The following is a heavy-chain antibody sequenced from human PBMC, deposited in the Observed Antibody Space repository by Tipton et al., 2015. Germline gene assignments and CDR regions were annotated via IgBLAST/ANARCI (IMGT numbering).Heavy chain of an antibody. J-gene: IGHJ4*02. D-gene: IGHD4-23*01. V-gene: IGHV4-59*01. CDR1: SDSINKYY. CDR2: IQYSGGT. CDR3: ARARGRHGGLFDS. Sequence: TLSLTCTVSSDSINKYYWSWIRQPPGKELQWIGHIQYSGGTNYNPSLESRVSMSVDTSKTQFSLEMRSVTATDTAVYYCARARGRHGGLFDSWGQGTLVTVSS.